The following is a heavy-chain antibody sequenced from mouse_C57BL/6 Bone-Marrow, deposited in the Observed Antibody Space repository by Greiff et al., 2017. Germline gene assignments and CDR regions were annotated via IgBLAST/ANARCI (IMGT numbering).Heavy chain of an antibody. J-gene: IGHJ4*01. CDR1: GYAFSSSW. CDR2: IYPGDGDT. D-gene: IGHD2-1*01. V-gene: IGHV1-82*01. Sequence: QVQLQQSGPELVKPGASVKISCKASGYAFSSSWMNWVKQRPGKGLEWIGRIYPGDGDTNYNGKFKGKATLTADQSSSTAYMQLSSLTSEDSAVYFCARSAYGNYPMDYWGQGTSVTVSS. CDR3: ARSAYGNYPMDY.